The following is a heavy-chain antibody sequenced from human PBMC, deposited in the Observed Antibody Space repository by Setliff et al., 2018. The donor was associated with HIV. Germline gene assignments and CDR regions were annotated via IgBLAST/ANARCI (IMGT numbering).Heavy chain of an antibody. CDR2: INHSGTT. Sequence: PSETLSLTCAVYGGSFSGYHWSWIRQSPGKGLEWIGEINHSGTTNYNPSLKNRATISVDTSKNQFTLRLTSVTAADTAVYYCAREREAWSAYDSWGQGTLVTVSS. D-gene: IGHD3-3*01. J-gene: IGHJ5*02. CDR3: AREREAWSAYDS. CDR1: GGSFSGYH. V-gene: IGHV4-34*01.